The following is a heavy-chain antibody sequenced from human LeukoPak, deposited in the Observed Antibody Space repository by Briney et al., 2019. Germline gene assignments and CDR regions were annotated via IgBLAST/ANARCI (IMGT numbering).Heavy chain of an antibody. CDR1: GFTFSSYA. D-gene: IGHD6-19*01. Sequence: PGGSLRLSCAASGFTFSSYAMSWVRQAPGKGLEWVSSISSSGSYIYYADSVKGRFTISRDNAKNSLYLQMNSLRAEDTALYYCARVVSVAWSERRPGYYYIDVWGKGTTVTVSS. V-gene: IGHV3-21*01. CDR3: ARVVSVAWSERRPGYYYIDV. CDR2: ISSSGSYI. J-gene: IGHJ6*03.